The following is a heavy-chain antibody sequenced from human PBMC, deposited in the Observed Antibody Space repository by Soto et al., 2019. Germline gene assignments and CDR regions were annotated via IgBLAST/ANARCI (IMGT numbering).Heavy chain of an antibody. J-gene: IGHJ4*02. CDR1: GGTFSSYA. CDR3: ASPYCSSTSCYSGSQFDY. Sequence: ASVKVSCKASGGTFSSYAISWVLQAPGQGLEWMGGIIPIFGTANYAQKFQGRVTITADESTSTAYMELSSLRSEDTAVYYCASPYCSSTSCYSGSQFDYWGQGTLVTVSS. CDR2: IIPIFGTA. V-gene: IGHV1-69*13. D-gene: IGHD2-2*02.